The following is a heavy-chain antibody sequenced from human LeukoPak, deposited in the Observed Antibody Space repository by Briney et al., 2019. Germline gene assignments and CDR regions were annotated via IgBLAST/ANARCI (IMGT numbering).Heavy chain of an antibody. CDR2: ISSSSSYI. V-gene: IGHV3-21*01. CDR3: AGDFWSGYYDDY. Sequence: GGSLRLSCAASGFTFSSYSMNWVRQAPGKGLEWVSSISSSSSYIYYADSVKGRFTISRDNAKNSLYLQMNSLRAEDTAVYYCAGDFWSGYYDDYWGQGTLVTVSS. D-gene: IGHD3-3*01. CDR1: GFTFSSYS. J-gene: IGHJ4*02.